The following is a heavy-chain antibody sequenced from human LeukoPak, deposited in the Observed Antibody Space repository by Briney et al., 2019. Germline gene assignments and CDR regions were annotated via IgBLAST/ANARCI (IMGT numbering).Heavy chain of an antibody. D-gene: IGHD5-24*01. J-gene: IGHJ4*02. CDR3: ARDLGGREGYNYCFDY. CDR1: GGSISSYC. CDR2: IYYSGST. V-gene: IGHV4-59*01. Sequence: ASETLSLTCTVSGGSISSYCWSWIRQPPGKGLEWIGYIYYSGSTNYNPSLKSRVTISVDTSKNQFSLKLSSVIAADTAVYYCARDLGGREGYNYCFDYWGQGTLVTVSS.